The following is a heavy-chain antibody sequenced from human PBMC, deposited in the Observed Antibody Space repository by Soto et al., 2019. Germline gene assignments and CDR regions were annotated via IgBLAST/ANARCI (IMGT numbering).Heavy chain of an antibody. D-gene: IGHD4-4*01. CDR3: ARAHYSTVTTWFDP. V-gene: IGHV3-21*01. Sequence: EVQLVESGGGLVKPGGSLRLSCAASGFTFSSYSMNWVRQAPGKGLEWVSSISSSSSYIYYADSVKGRFTISRDNAKNSLYLQMNSLRAEDTAVYYCARAHYSTVTTWFDPWGQGTLVTVSS. J-gene: IGHJ5*02. CDR1: GFTFSSYS. CDR2: ISSSSSYI.